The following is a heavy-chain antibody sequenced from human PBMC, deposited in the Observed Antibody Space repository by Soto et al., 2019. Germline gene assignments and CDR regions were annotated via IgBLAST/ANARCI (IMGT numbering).Heavy chain of an antibody. CDR3: ARRGTGYDILTGYYWGNWFDP. CDR2: IYHSGST. J-gene: IGHJ5*02. D-gene: IGHD3-9*01. V-gene: IGHV4-4*02. CDR1: GGSISSSNW. Sequence: PSETLSLTCAVSGGSISSSNWWSWVRQPPGKGLEWIGEIYHSGSTNYNPSLKSRVTISVDKSKNQFSLKLSSVTAADTAVYYCARRGTGYDILTGYYWGNWFDPWGQGTLVTVSS.